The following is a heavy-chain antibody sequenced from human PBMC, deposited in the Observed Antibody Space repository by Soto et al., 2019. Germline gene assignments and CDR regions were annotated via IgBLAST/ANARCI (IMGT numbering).Heavy chain of an antibody. Sequence: PSETLSLTCTVSGGSISSGEYYWTWIRQPPGKGLEWIGYISYSGSTHYSPSLKSRVSITVDTSKNQFSLNLASVSAEDTAVYYCARTSLTIFGPSNDYYGMGVWGQGTTVTGSS. CDR2: ISYSGST. D-gene: IGHD3-3*01. CDR1: GGSISSGEYY. J-gene: IGHJ6*02. V-gene: IGHV4-30-4*01. CDR3: ARTSLTIFGPSNDYYGMGV.